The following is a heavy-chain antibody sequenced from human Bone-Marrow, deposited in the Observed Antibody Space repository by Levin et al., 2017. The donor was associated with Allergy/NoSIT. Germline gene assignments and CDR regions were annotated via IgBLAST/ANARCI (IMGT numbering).Heavy chain of an antibody. Sequence: AGESLKISCAASGFTFRSYGMSWVRQAPGKGLEWVAVISGNGDSTYYADSVKGRFTISRDNSKNTLYVQMNSLRVEDTAIYYCAKGHYYDSSGFLYKSDAFDMWGQGTKVTVSS. D-gene: IGHD3-22*01. CDR2: ISGNGDST. V-gene: IGHV3-23*01. J-gene: IGHJ3*02. CDR1: GFTFRSYG. CDR3: AKGHYYDSSGFLYKSDAFDM.